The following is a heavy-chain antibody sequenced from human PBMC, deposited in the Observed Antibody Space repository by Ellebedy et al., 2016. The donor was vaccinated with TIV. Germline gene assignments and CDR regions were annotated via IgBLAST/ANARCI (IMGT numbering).Heavy chain of an antibody. CDR3: ARLRYFGSGSYSDY. J-gene: IGHJ4*02. V-gene: IGHV3-23*01. CDR1: GFTFSNYA. D-gene: IGHD3-10*01. CDR2: TSGIFDSR. Sequence: PGGSLRLSCAASGFTFSNYAMNWVRQAPGKGPEWVSVTSGIFDSRDYADSVKGRFTISRDNSKNTMYLQMNSLRAGDTAIHYCARLRYFGSGSYSDYWGQGTLVTVSS.